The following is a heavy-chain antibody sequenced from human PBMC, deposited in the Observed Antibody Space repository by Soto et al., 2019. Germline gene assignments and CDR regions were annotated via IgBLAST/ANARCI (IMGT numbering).Heavy chain of an antibody. Sequence: GSLRLSCAASGFTFSSYGMHWVRQAPGKGLEWVAVIWYDGSNKYYADSVKGRFTISRDNSKNTLYLQMNSLRAEDTAVYYCARDNCVAAISRGCYYYYGMDVWGQGTTVTVSS. J-gene: IGHJ6*02. CDR1: GFTFSSYG. CDR3: ARDNCVAAISRGCYYYYGMDV. CDR2: IWYDGSNK. V-gene: IGHV3-33*01. D-gene: IGHD2-15*01.